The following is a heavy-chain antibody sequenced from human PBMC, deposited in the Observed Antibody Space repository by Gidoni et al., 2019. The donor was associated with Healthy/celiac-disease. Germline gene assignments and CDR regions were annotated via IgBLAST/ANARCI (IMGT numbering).Heavy chain of an antibody. CDR3: AKDNYDSSGYYGY. CDR1: GFTFSSYA. V-gene: IGHV3-23*01. CDR2: SSGSGGST. Sequence: EVQLLASGGGLVQPGASLRLSCSASGFTFSSYARSWVRQDPGKGLDWVAASSGSGGSTYYADSVKCRFTISRDNSKNTLYLQMNSLRAEDTAVYYCAKDNYDSSGYYGYWGQGTLVTVSS. J-gene: IGHJ4*02. D-gene: IGHD3-22*01.